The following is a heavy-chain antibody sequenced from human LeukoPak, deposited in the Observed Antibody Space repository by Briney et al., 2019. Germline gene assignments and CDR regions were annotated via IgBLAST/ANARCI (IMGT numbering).Heavy chain of an antibody. J-gene: IGHJ3*02. CDR2: IYYSGST. V-gene: IGHV4-59*12. D-gene: IGHD3-9*01. Sequence: PSETLSLTCTVSGGSISSYYWSWIRQPPGKGLEWIGYIYYSGSTKYNPSLKSRVTISVDTSKNQFSLKLSSVTAADTAVYYCARRYDISTGYYLHIWGQGTMVTVSS. CDR1: GGSISSYY. CDR3: ARRYDISTGYYLHI.